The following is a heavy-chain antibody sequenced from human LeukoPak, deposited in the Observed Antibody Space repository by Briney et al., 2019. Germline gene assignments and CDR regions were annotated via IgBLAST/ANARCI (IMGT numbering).Heavy chain of an antibody. CDR2: MNPNSGNT. Sequence: ASVKVSCKASGYTFTGYYMHWVRQATGQGLEWMGWMNPNSGNTGYAQKFQGRVTMTRNTSISTAYMELRSLRSEDTAVYYCARGPNKSDGGNSGSAWFDPWGQGTLVTVSS. CDR3: ARGPNKSDGGNSGSAWFDP. V-gene: IGHV1-8*02. CDR1: GYTFTGYY. J-gene: IGHJ5*02. D-gene: IGHD4-23*01.